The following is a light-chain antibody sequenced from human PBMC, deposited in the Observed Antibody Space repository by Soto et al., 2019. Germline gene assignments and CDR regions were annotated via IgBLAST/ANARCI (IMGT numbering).Light chain of an antibody. CDR2: GAS. CDR3: QQYGSSPPWT. J-gene: IGKJ1*01. V-gene: IGKV3-20*01. Sequence: ELGLTQSAGTLSLSPGESATISCAAIQSVSSSYLAWYQQKPGQAPRLLIYGASSRATGIPDRFSGSGSRTDFTLTISRLGPEDFAVYYCQQYGSSPPWTFGQGTKV. CDR1: QSVSSSY.